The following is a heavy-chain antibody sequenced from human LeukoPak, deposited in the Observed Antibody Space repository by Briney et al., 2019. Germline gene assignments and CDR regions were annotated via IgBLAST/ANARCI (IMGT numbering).Heavy chain of an antibody. Sequence: SETLSLTCTVSGVSISSYYWSWIRQPPGKGLEWIGYIYYSGSTNYNPSLKSRVTISVDTSKNQFSLKLSSVTAADTAVYYCARHGSFWSGYTDLLDYWGQGTLVTVSS. CDR2: IYYSGST. V-gene: IGHV4-59*01. CDR3: ARHGSFWSGYTDLLDY. D-gene: IGHD3-3*01. CDR1: GVSISSYY. J-gene: IGHJ4*02.